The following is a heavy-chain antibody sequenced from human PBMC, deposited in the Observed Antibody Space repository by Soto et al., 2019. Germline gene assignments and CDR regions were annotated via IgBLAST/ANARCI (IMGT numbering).Heavy chain of an antibody. V-gene: IGHV4-39*01. CDR1: GGSISKSTSY. J-gene: IGHJ6*02. Sequence: SETLSLTCTVSGGSISKSTSYWGWIRRSPGKGLEWIGNIYYSGSTYYNSSLKSRVTISVDTSKNQFSLNLSSVTAADTAIYYCTYFFYGMDVWGQGTTVT. CDR2: IYYSGST. CDR3: TYFFYGMDV.